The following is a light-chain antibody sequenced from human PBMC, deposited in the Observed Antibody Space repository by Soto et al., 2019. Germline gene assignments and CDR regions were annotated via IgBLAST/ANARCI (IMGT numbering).Light chain of an antibody. V-gene: IGKV3-15*01. J-gene: IGKJ1*01. CDR3: QQYNNFWT. Sequence: EIVMTQSPATLSVSPGETATLSCRASQSVSSNLAWYQQKPGQAPRLLIYGASTRATGIPARFSGSGSGTEFTLTISSLQSEDFEVYYCQQYNNFWTFGQGTKVEI. CDR1: QSVSSN. CDR2: GAS.